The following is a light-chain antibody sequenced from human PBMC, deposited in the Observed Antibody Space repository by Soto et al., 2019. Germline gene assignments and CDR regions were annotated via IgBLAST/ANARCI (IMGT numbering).Light chain of an antibody. V-gene: IGKV1-12*01. CDR1: QGISRW. CDR2: AAS. CDR3: PQANSFPLT. Sequence: DIQMTQSPSSVSASVGDRVTITCRASQGISRWLAWYQQKPGKVPKLLVYAASSLQSGVPSRFSGSGSETDFTLTISSLQPEDSATYYCPQANSFPLTFGPGTKLDIK. J-gene: IGKJ3*01.